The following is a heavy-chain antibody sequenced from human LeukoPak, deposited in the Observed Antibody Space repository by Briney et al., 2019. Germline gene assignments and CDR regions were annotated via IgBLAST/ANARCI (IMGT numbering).Heavy chain of an antibody. CDR2: IYYSGST. J-gene: IGHJ4*02. CDR3: ARLRPLCFDY. Sequence: PSETLSLTCTVSGYSISGGYYWGWIRQPPGKGLEWIGSIYYSGSTYYNPSLKSRVTISVDTSKNQFSLKLSSVTAADTAVYYCARLRPLCFDYWGQGTLVTVSS. CDR1: GYSISGGYY. D-gene: IGHD3-10*01. V-gene: IGHV4-38-2*02.